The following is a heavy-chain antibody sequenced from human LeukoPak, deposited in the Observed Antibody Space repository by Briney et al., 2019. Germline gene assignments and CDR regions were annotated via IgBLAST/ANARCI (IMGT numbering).Heavy chain of an antibody. CDR1: GFTFSSYS. Sequence: GGSQSLSCAASGFTFSSYSMNWVRQAPGKGLDWVSSISSSSSYIYYADSVKGRFTISRDNTKNSLYLQMNSLRAEDTAVYYCARAYYDFWSGYYFHYWGQGTLVTVSS. CDR2: ISSSSSYI. CDR3: ARAYYDFWSGYYFHY. V-gene: IGHV3-21*01. D-gene: IGHD3-3*01. J-gene: IGHJ4*02.